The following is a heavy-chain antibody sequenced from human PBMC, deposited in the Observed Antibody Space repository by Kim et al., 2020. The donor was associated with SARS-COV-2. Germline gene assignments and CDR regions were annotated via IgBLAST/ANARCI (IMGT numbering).Heavy chain of an antibody. CDR1: GFTFSDYA. CDR3: AKYQKMFRTSHYRMEV. V-gene: IGHV3-30-3*02. CDR2: ISYDGTYK. D-gene: IGHD3-10*02. J-gene: IGHJ6*01. Sequence: GGSLRLSCAASGFTFSDYAMHWVRQAPGKGLEWLAAISYDGTYKFYADSVKGRFTISRDDPKNTLYLEMNSLTTDDTAVYYCAKYQKMFRTSHYRMEVWGQETTHAVSS.